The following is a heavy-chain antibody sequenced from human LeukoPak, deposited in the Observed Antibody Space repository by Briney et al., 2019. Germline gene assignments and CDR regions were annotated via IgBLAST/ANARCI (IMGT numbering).Heavy chain of an antibody. Sequence: SETLSLTCTVSGGSISSSSYYWCWLRQPPGQGLEWTGNMYYSGSTYYNPSLKSRVTISVDTSKNQFSLKLSSVTAADTAVYYCARRRGYDHFDYWGQGTLVTVSS. CDR3: ARRRGYDHFDY. J-gene: IGHJ4*02. D-gene: IGHD5-12*01. CDR1: GGSISSSSYY. CDR2: MYYSGST. V-gene: IGHV4-39*01.